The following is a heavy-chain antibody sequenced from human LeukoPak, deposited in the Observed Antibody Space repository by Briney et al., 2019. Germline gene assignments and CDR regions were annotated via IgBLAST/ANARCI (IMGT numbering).Heavy chain of an antibody. V-gene: IGHV1-2*02. CDR1: GYTFTGYY. D-gene: IGHD2-2*02. J-gene: IGHJ4*02. CDR3: ARMGYCSSTSCYTLLDY. CDR2: INPNSGGT. Sequence: ASVKVSCKASGYTFTGYYMHWVRQAPGQGLEWMGWINPNSGGTNYAQKFQGRVTMTRDTSISTAYMELSRLRSDDTAVYYYARMGYCSSTSCYTLLDYWGQGTLVTVSS.